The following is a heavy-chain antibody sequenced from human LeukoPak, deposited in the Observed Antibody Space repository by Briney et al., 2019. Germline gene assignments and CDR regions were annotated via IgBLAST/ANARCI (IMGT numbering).Heavy chain of an antibody. CDR2: IGSSSSYI. D-gene: IGHD3-3*01. V-gene: IGHV3-21*01. CDR1: GFTFSSYS. CDR3: ARDRTIFGVVIDYMDV. J-gene: IGHJ6*03. Sequence: GGSLRLSCAASGFTFSSYSMNWVRQAPGKGLEWVSSIGSSSSYIYYADSVKGRFTISRDNAKNSLYLQMNSLRAEDTAVYYCARDRTIFGVVIDYMDVWGKGTTVTVSS.